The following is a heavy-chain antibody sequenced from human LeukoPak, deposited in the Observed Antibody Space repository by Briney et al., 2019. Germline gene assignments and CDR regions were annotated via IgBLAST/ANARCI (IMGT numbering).Heavy chain of an antibody. CDR3: ARNPQDIPLGAFDI. Sequence: RPSETLSLTCAVSGGSISSGGYSWSWIRQPPGKGLEWIGYIYHSGSTYYNPSLKSRVTISVDRSKNHFSLKLSSVTAADTAVYYCARNPQDIPLGAFDIWGQGTMVTVSS. D-gene: IGHD2-15*01. CDR1: GGSISSGGYS. CDR2: IYHSGST. V-gene: IGHV4-30-2*01. J-gene: IGHJ3*02.